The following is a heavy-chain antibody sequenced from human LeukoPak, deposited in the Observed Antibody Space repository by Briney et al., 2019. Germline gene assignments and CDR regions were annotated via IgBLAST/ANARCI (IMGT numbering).Heavy chain of an antibody. Sequence: GGSLRLSCAASGFTFSDYYMSWIRQAPGKGLEWVSYISSSGSTIYYADSVKGRFTISRDNAKNSLCLQMNSLRAEDTAAYYCARVKDCSSTSCFYYYYYMDVWGKGTTVTVSS. CDR3: ARVKDCSSTSCFYYYYYMDV. V-gene: IGHV3-11*01. CDR1: GFTFSDYY. CDR2: ISSSGSTI. D-gene: IGHD2-2*01. J-gene: IGHJ6*03.